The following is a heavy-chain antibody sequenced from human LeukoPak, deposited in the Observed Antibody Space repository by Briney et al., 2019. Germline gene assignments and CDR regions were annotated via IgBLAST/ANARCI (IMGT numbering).Heavy chain of an antibody. Sequence: ASVKVSCTASGDTFSNYGISWVRQAPGQGLEWVGWVSALNGNKNVAQKIHGSVTLTRDTTTATAQIEMRYLTSDATTVYYCAILKLVAAHYDYWGQGTLV. J-gene: IGHJ4*02. CDR1: GDTFSNYG. D-gene: IGHD5-12*01. CDR3: AILKLVAAHYDY. CDR2: VSALNGNK. V-gene: IGHV1-18*01.